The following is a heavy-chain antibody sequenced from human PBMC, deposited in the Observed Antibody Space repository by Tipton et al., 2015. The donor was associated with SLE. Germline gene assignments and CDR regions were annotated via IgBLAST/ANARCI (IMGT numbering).Heavy chain of an antibody. J-gene: IGHJ6*02. CDR1: GFTFSFYW. Sequence: SLRLSCAASGFTFSFYWMHWVRQSPGKGLVWVSRISNGGIRTSHADSVKGRFSISRDNAQNTLYLHMNSLRTEDTAVYYCARGSLELGKYGMDVWVQGTMVPVSS. V-gene: IGHV3-74*01. D-gene: IGHD1-7*01. CDR3: ARGSLELGKYGMDV. CDR2: ISNGGIRT.